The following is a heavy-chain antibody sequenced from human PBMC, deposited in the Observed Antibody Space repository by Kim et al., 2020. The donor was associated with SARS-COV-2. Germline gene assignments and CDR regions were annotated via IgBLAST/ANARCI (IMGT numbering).Heavy chain of an antibody. CDR3: AKGGDAGWHYYGMDV. Sequence: GGSLRLSCAASGFTFGDYAMHWARQAPGKGLEWVSGINWNRGSIGYADSVKGRFTISRDGAKNSLYLQMNSLRPEDTALYYCAKGGDAGWHYYGMDVWGQGTTVTVSS. J-gene: IGHJ6*02. V-gene: IGHV3-9*01. D-gene: IGHD6-19*01. CDR2: INWNRGSI. CDR1: GFTFGDYA.